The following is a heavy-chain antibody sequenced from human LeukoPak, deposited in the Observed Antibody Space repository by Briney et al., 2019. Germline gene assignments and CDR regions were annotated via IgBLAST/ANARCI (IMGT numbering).Heavy chain of an antibody. Sequence: GGSLRLSCAASGFTFSNFWMSWVRQAPGKGLEWVANIKVDGSEKYYVDSVKGRFTISRDNAENSLYLQMNSLRAEDTAVYYCARDRDGSGSYPTYWGQGTLVTVSS. CDR1: GFTFSNFW. CDR3: ARDRDGSGSYPTY. CDR2: IKVDGSEK. V-gene: IGHV3-7*01. D-gene: IGHD3-10*01. J-gene: IGHJ4*02.